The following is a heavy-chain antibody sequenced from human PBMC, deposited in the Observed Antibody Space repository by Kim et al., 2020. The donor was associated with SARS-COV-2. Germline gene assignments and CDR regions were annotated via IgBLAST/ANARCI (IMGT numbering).Heavy chain of an antibody. CDR3: ARDPRGVAARPERNWFDP. D-gene: IGHD6-6*01. Sequence: ASVKVSCKASGYTFTGYYMHWVRQAPGQGLEWMGWINPNSGGTNYAQKFQGRVTMTRDTSISTAYMELSRLRSDDTAVYYCARDPRGVAARPERNWFDPWGQGTLVTVSS. CDR2: INPNSGGT. V-gene: IGHV1-2*02. CDR1: GYTFTGYY. J-gene: IGHJ5*02.